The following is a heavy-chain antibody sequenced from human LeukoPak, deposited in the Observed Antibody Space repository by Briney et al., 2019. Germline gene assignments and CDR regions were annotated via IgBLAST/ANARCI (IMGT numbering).Heavy chain of an antibody. CDR2: ISPTGGAI. CDR1: GFTFSSYA. V-gene: IGHV3-21*01. D-gene: IGHD1-1*01. CDR3: ASGIRERGFDS. Sequence: GGSLRLSCAASGFTFSSYAMSWVRQAPGGGLEWVSSISPTGGAIFYADSVRGRFTISRDSAKSSLFLQMNSLKAEDTALYFCASGIRERGFDSWSQGTLVTVSS. J-gene: IGHJ4*02.